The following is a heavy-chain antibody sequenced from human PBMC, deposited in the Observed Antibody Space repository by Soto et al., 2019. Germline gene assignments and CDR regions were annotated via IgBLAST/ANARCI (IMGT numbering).Heavy chain of an antibody. D-gene: IGHD6-13*01. V-gene: IGHV1-69*13. Sequence: SVKVSCKASGGTFSGYRINWVRQAPGQGLEWVGGIVPIYRTADYAQKFQGRVTITADESARTAYMELRGLKSQDKAVYYCARDSGAKLSSSWGQGTLVTVSS. CDR2: IVPIYRTA. CDR1: GGTFSGYR. J-gene: IGHJ4*02. CDR3: ARDSGAKLSSS.